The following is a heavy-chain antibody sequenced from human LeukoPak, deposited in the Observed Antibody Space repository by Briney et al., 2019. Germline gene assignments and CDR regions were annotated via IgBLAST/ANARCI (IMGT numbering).Heavy chain of an antibody. Sequence: GASVKVSCKASGGTFSTYAISWVRQAPGQGLEWMGRIIPALDIANYAQEFQGRVTITADESTTTAFMELSSLRSDDTAVYYCGRASYCGGACYYYFDSWGQGTLVTVSS. D-gene: IGHD2-21*02. J-gene: IGHJ4*02. CDR1: GGTFSTYA. CDR3: GRASYCGGACYYYFDS. CDR2: IIPALDIA. V-gene: IGHV1-69*04.